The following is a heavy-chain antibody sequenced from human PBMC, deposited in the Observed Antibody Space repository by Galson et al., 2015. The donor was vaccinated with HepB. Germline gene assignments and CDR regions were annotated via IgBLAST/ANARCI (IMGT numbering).Heavy chain of an antibody. CDR1: GFTFSVYN. Sequence: SLRLSCAASGFTFSVYNMNWVRQPPGKGLEWVSGIGSSGRTYYTDSVKGRFTISRDNSKNTVFLQMNSLRAEDTAEYFCAVNMKRGTSDYWGQGTRVTVSS. CDR3: AVNMKRGTSDY. J-gene: IGHJ4*02. D-gene: IGHD1-1*01. CDR2: IGSSGRT. V-gene: IGHV3-23*01.